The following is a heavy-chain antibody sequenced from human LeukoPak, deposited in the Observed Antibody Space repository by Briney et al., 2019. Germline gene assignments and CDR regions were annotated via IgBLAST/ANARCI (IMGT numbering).Heavy chain of an antibody. CDR2: ISTSGST. V-gene: IGHV4-61*02. J-gene: IGHJ4*02. CDR3: ARGAALAIDY. Sequence: SETLSLTCSVSGGSVTSGSYYWSWIRQPAGKGLQWIGRISTSGSTNYNPSLKSRVTMSLDTSKNQFSLKLNSLTAADTAVYYCARGAALAIDYWGQGALVTVSS. CDR1: GGSVTSGSYY. D-gene: IGHD2-15*01.